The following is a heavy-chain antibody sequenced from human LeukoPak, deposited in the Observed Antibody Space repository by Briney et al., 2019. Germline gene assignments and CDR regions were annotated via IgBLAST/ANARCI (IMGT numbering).Heavy chain of an antibody. CDR1: GFTFSSYS. CDR3: ARDWGYYFYYGMDV. V-gene: IGHV3-21*01. D-gene: IGHD3-16*01. CDR2: ISSSSSYI. J-gene: IGHJ6*02. Sequence: GGSLRFSCAASGFTFSSYSMNWVRQAPGKGLEWVSSISSSSSYIYYADSVKGRFTISRDNAKNSLYLQMNSLRAEETAVYYCARDWGYYFYYGMDVWGQGTTVTVSS.